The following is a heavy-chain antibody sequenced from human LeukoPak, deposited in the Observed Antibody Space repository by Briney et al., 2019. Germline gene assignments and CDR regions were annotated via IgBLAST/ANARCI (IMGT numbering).Heavy chain of an antibody. Sequence: GASVKVSCKPSGFTFINSAIQWVRQARGQPLEWIGWVIVGSGRAHYAQRLHDRLLITRDMATNVATLEVSSLTSEDTAVYYCARGTAAGMFWGQGTLVTVSS. CDR3: ARGTAAGMF. J-gene: IGHJ4*02. CDR1: GFTFINSA. V-gene: IGHV1-58*02. D-gene: IGHD6-13*01. CDR2: VIVGSGRA.